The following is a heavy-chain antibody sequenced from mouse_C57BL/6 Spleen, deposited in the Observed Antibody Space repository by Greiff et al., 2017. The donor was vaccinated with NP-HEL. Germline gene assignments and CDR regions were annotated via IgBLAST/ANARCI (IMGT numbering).Heavy chain of an antibody. J-gene: IGHJ4*01. V-gene: IGHV1-58*01. CDR3: ARPDYYGSSLLLAMED. CDR2: IYIGNGYT. Sequence: EVKVEESGAELVRPGSSVKMSCKTSGYTFTSYGINWVKQRPGQGLEWIGYIYIGNGYTEYNEKFKGKATLTSDTSSSTDYMQISSLTSEDYAIYCCARPDYYGSSLLLAMEDWGQGT. D-gene: IGHD1-1*01. CDR1: GYTFTSYG.